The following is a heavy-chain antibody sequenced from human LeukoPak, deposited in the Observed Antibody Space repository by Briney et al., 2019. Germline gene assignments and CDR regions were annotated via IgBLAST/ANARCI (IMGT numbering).Heavy chain of an antibody. V-gene: IGHV3-74*01. CDR2: IKGDGSTT. CDR1: GFTFSRYW. D-gene: IGHD3-22*01. Sequence: GSLRLSCAASGFTFSRYWMHWVRQAPGKGLVWVSRIKGDGSTTSYADSVKGGFTISRDNAKNTLYLQMNSLRAEDTAVYYCATGNYYDSRGYYTFGHWGQGTLVTVSS. J-gene: IGHJ1*01. CDR3: ATGNYYDSRGYYTFGH.